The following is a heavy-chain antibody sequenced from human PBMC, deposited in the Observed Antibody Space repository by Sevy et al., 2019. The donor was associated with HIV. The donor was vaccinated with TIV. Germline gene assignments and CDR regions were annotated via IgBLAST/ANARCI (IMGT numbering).Heavy chain of an antibody. CDR3: VREVVGGYSYSLDQ. CDR1: GFTFSVYW. D-gene: IGHD3-16*02. Sequence: GGSLRLSYAASGFTFSVYWMIWVRQAPGKGLEWVATMKEDGSDKDYVDSVKGRFTISRDNAKNSLYLQMNSLRAEDTAVYYCVREVVGGYSYSLDQWGLGTLVTVSS. CDR2: MKEDGSDK. J-gene: IGHJ4*02. V-gene: IGHV3-7*01.